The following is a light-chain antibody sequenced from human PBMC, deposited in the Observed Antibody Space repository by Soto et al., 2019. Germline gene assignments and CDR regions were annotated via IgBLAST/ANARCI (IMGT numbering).Light chain of an antibody. CDR2: LGS. CDR3: MQALETPRT. CDR1: QSLLHSNGYKY. V-gene: IGKV2-28*01. J-gene: IGKJ1*01. Sequence: DIVMTQSPLSLPVTPGEPASISCRSSQSLLHSNGYKYLDWYLQKPGQSPQLLIYLGSNRASEVPDRFSGSGSGTDFTLKISRVEAEDVGVYYFMQALETPRTLGQGTKVDLK.